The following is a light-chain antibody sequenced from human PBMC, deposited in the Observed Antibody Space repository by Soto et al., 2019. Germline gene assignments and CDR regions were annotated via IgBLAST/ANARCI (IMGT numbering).Light chain of an antibody. CDR3: QQYDNSPIT. J-gene: IGKJ5*01. CDR1: QSVSSN. V-gene: IGKV3-20*01. Sequence: EIVITHSPFTLSVSPGERATLSCRASQSVSSNLAWYQQKPGQAPRLLIYGASNRATGIPDRFSGSGSETDFTLTISRLEPEGFAVYYCQQYDNSPITFGQGTRLEIK. CDR2: GAS.